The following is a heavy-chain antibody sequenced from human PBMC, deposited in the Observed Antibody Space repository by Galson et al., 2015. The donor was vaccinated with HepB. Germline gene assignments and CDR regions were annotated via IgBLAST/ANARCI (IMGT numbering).Heavy chain of an antibody. Sequence: SLRLSCAASGFTFGDYAMSWFRQAPGKGLEWVGFIRSKAYGGTTEYAASVKGRFTISREDSNSIAYLQMSSLRIEDTAVYYCTRERACSGGSCYSPDAFDIWGHGTVVTVSS. D-gene: IGHD2-15*01. CDR2: IRSKAYGGTT. CDR1: GFTFGDYA. CDR3: TRERACSGGSCYSPDAFDI. J-gene: IGHJ3*02. V-gene: IGHV3-49*03.